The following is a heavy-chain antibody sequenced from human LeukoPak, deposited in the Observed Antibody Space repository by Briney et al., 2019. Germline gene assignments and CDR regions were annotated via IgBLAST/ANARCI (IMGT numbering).Heavy chain of an antibody. CDR2: ISSSSSTI. D-gene: IGHD2-2*02. CDR1: GFTFSSYS. CDR3: AKGGRYCSSTSCYTGLDY. Sequence: GGSLRLSCAASGFTFSSYSMNWVRQAPGKGLEWVSYISSSSSTIYYADSVKGRFTISRDNAKNSLYLQMNSLRAEDTAVYYCAKGGRYCSSTSCYTGLDYWGQGTLVTVSS. V-gene: IGHV3-48*04. J-gene: IGHJ4*02.